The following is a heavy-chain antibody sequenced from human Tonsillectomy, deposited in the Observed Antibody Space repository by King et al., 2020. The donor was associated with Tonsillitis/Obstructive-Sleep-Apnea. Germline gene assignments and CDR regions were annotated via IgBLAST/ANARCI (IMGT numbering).Heavy chain of an antibody. CDR1: GFTFSSYA. CDR3: GKITGDPHDAFDI. J-gene: IGHJ3*02. V-gene: IGHV3-23*04. Sequence: VQLVESGGGLVQPGGSLRLSCAASGFTFSSYAMSWVRQAPGEGLEWVAVISGSGGTTYYADSVKGRFTISRDNSKNTLDLQMNSLRDEDTAVYYCGKITGDPHDAFDIWGQGTMVTVSS. CDR2: ISGSGGTT. D-gene: IGHD7-27*01.